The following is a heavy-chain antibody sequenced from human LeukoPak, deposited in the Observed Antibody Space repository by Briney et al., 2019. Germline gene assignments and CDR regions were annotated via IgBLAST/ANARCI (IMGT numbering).Heavy chain of an antibody. CDR3: ASRIFGVVGFDP. CDR2: ISSSGSTI. D-gene: IGHD3-3*02. Sequence: KSGGSLRLSCAAWRFIYCHHYKRELRQATGKGLEGVSYISSSGSTIYYADSVKGRFTISRDNAKNSLYLQMNSLRAEDTAVYYCASRIFGVVGFDPWGQGTLVTVSS. CDR1: RFIYCHHY. J-gene: IGHJ5*02. V-gene: IGHV3-11*01.